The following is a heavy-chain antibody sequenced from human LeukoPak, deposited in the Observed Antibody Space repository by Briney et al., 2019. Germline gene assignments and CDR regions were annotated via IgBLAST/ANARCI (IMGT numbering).Heavy chain of an antibody. V-gene: IGHV3-21*01. D-gene: IGHD3-22*01. CDR1: GFTFSSYW. Sequence: GGSLRLSCTASGFTFSSYWMHWVRQAPGEGLAWVSSISSSGSYIYYADSVKDRFTISRDNAHNSLYLQMNSLRAEDTAVYYCARETNTSDSSGYIRTDVRRDDYWGLGTLVTVSS. CDR3: ARETNTSDSSGYIRTDVRRDDY. J-gene: IGHJ4*02. CDR2: ISSSGSYI.